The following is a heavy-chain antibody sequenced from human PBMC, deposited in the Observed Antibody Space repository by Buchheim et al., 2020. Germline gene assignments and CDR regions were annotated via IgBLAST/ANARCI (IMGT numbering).Heavy chain of an antibody. CDR1: GFTFSSYA. J-gene: IGHJ4*02. V-gene: IGHV3-23*01. Sequence: EVQLLESGGGLVQPGGSLRLSCAASGFTFSSYAMSWVRQAPGKGLEWVSGISAGGGDTLYADSVKGRFTISRDNSKNTLSLQMNSLRAEDTVVYYCAKRGTGTARFFDYWGQGTL. D-gene: IGHD1-7*01. CDR2: ISAGGGDT. CDR3: AKRGTGTARFFDY.